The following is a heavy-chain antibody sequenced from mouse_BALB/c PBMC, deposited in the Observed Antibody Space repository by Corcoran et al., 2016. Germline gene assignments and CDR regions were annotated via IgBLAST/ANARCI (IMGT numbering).Heavy chain of an antibody. J-gene: IGHJ2*01. CDR2: INTYTGEP. V-gene: IGHV9-1*02. D-gene: IGHD3-3*01. CDR1: GYTFTNYG. CDR3: ARGDSSNFDY. Sequence: QIQLVQSGPELKKPGETVKISCKASGYTFTNYGMNWVKQAPGKGLKWMGWINTYTGEPTYAEDFKGRFAFSLETSSSTAYLQINNLTNEDMAPYCCARGDSSNFDYWGQGTTFTVSS.